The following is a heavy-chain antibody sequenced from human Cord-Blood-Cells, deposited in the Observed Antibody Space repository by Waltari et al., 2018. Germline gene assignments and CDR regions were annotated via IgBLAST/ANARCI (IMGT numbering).Heavy chain of an antibody. V-gene: IGHV1-69*01. Sequence: QVQLVQSGAEVKKPGSSAKVSCKASGGTFSSYAIRWVRPAPGQGLEWMGGIIPIFGTANYAQKFQGRGTITADESTSTAYMELSSLRSEDTAVYYCARASNCSGGSCYSENWFDPWGQGTLVTVSS. CDR3: ARASNCSGGSCYSENWFDP. J-gene: IGHJ5*02. D-gene: IGHD2-15*01. CDR1: GGTFSSYA. CDR2: IIPIFGTA.